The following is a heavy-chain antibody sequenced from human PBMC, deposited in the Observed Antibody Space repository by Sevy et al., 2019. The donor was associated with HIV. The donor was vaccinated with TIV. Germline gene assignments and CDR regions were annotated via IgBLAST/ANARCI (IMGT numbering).Heavy chain of an antibody. CDR2: IKQDGSEK. J-gene: IGHJ4*02. D-gene: IGHD3-22*01. CDR1: GFTFSSYW. V-gene: IGHV3-7*01. Sequence: GGSLRLSCAASGFTFSSYWMSWVRQAPGKGLEWVANIKQDGSEKNYVDSVKDRSTIPRDNAKNSLYLQMNSLRADDTAVYYCARGSLYYYVSSGYLGVYDYWGQGTMVTVSS. CDR3: ARGSLYYYVSSGYLGVYDY.